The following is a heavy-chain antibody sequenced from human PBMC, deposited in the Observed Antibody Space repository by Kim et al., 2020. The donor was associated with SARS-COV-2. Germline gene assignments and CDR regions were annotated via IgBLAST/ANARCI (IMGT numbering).Heavy chain of an antibody. CDR2: T. J-gene: IGHJ4*02. CDR3: AREGESLKHFDY. D-gene: IGHD3-16*01. V-gene: IGHV1-46*01. Sequence: TRYAQRFWGRVTLTRDTSTSTLYMELTSLRFEDTAVYYCAREGESLKHFDYWGQGTLVTVSS.